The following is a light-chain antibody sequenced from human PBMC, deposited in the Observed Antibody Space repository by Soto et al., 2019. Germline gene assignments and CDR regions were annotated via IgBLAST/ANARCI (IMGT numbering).Light chain of an antibody. CDR2: AAS. V-gene: IGKV1-39*01. CDR3: QQSYSTRWT. J-gene: IGKJ1*01. CDR1: QSISSY. Sequence: DIQMTQSPSSLSASVGDRFTIPFRASQSISSYLNWYQQKPGKAPKLLIYAASSLQSGVPSRFSGSGSGTDFTLTISSLQPEDFATYYCQQSYSTRWTFGQGTKVDI.